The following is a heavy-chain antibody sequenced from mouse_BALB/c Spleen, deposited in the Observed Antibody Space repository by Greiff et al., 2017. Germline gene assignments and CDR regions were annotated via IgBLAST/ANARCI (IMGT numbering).Heavy chain of an antibody. CDR2: ISYSGST. J-gene: IGHJ2*01. D-gene: IGHD1-1*01. V-gene: IGHV3-2*02. CDR3: ARWGTTVAYYFDY. Sequence: EVQLQESGPGLVKPSQSLSLTCTVTGYSITSDYAWNWIRQFPGNKLEWMGYISYSGSTSYNPSLKSRISITRDTSKNQFFLQLNSVTTEDTATYYCARWGTTVAYYFDYWGQGTTLTVSS. CDR1: GYSITSDYA.